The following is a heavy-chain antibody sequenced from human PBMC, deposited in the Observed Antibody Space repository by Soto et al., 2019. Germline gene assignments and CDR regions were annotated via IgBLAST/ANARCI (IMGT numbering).Heavy chain of an antibody. V-gene: IGHV4-39*01. CDR1: SASISSTNYT. J-gene: IGHJ6*02. D-gene: IGHD2-2*01. Sequence: SETLSLTCTVPSASISSTNYTWGWIRKPTSMGLEWIGNIYYSGSTYYNPSLNSRVTVSVDTSKNQFSLKVTSVTAADTAVYYCARLHGYCISSSCHGHYAMDVWGQGTTVT. CDR3: ARLHGYCISSSCHGHYAMDV. CDR2: IYYSGST.